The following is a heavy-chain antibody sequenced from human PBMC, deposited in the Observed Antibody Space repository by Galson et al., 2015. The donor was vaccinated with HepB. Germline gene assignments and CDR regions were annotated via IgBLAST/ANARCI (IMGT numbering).Heavy chain of an antibody. V-gene: IGHV3-23*01. J-gene: IGHJ3*02. CDR1: GFTFSSYA. CDR2: ISGSGGST. Sequence: SLRLSCAASGFTFSSYAMSWVRQAPGKGLEWVSAISGSGGSTYYADSVNGRFTISRDNSKNTLYLQMNSLRAEDTAVYYCAKELIWFGESYDAFDIWGQGTMVTVSS. CDR3: AKELIWFGESYDAFDI. D-gene: IGHD3-10*01.